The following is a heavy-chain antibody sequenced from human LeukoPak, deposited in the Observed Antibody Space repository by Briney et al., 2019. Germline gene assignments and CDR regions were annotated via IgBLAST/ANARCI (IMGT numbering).Heavy chain of an antibody. V-gene: IGHV4-31*03. CDR3: ARVSKLTGDRWGPRLNPFYFDY. CDR2: IYYSGNT. J-gene: IGHJ4*02. D-gene: IGHD7-27*01. CDR1: GGSISSGAYY. Sequence: NPSETLSLTCTVSGGSISSGAYYWSWIRQHPGKGLEWIGYIYYSGNTYYSPSLTSRVTISIDTSKNQISLKLSSVTAADTAVYYCARVSKLTGDRWGPRLNPFYFDYWGQGTLVTVSS.